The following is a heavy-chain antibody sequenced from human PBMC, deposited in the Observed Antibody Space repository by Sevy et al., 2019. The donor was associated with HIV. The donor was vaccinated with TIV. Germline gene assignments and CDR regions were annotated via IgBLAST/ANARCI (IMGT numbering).Heavy chain of an antibody. CDR2: IKSKTDGGTT. V-gene: IGHV3-15*07. J-gene: IGHJ4*02. CDR1: GFTFSNAW. CDR3: TTDPYYDDSTGFQPYFDY. D-gene: IGHD3-22*01. Sequence: GGSLRLSCAASGFTFSNAWLNWVRQAPGKGLEWVGRIKSKTDGGTTDYAAPVKGRFTISRDDSKNTLYLQMNSLKTEDIAVYYCTTDPYYDDSTGFQPYFDYWGQGTLVTVSS.